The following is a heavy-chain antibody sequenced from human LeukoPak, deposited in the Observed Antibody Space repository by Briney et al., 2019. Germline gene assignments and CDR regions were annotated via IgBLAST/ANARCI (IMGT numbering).Heavy chain of an antibody. V-gene: IGHV1-69*05. CDR3: ARERKDIVVVPAASNAFDI. CDR2: IIPIFGTA. Sequence: ASVKVSCKASGGTFSSYAISWVRQAPGQGLEWMGGIIPIFGTANYAQKFQGRVTITTDESTGTAYMELSSLRSEDTAVYYCARERKDIVVVPAASNAFDIWGQGTMVTVSS. J-gene: IGHJ3*02. CDR1: GGTFSSYA. D-gene: IGHD2-2*01.